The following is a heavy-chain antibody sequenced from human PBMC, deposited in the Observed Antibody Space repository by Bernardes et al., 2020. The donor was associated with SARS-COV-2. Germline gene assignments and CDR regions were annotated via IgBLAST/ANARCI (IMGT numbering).Heavy chain of an antibody. CDR3: AKERRYNSAWYPIQFDY. CDR1: GFTFRSYA. D-gene: IGHD6-19*01. Sequence: GGSLRLSCAASGFTFRSYAMTWVRQAPGKGLEWVSAITGSDDTTYYADSLKGRFTISRDNSKNTLYLHMNSLRAEDTAVYYCAKERRYNSAWYPIQFDYWGQGTLVTVSS. CDR2: ITGSDDTT. J-gene: IGHJ4*02. V-gene: IGHV3-23*01.